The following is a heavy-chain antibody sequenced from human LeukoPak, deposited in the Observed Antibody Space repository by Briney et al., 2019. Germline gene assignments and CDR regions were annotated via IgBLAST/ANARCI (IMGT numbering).Heavy chain of an antibody. J-gene: IGHJ4*02. CDR3: AKVGENYYGGRIFDY. D-gene: IGHD3-10*01. CDR1: GGSLSSGDYH. V-gene: IGHV4-30-4*02. CDR2: IHDSGST. Sequence: PSETLSLTCTVSGGSLSSGDYHWNWIRQPPGEGLEWIGFIHDSGSTYYNPSLKSRILISRDVSKNQFYLKLSSVTAADTAVYYCAKVGENYYGGRIFDYWGQGTLVTVSS.